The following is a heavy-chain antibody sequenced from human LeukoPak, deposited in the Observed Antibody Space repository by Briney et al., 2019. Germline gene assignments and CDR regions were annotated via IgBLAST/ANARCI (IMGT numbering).Heavy chain of an antibody. V-gene: IGHV1-69*04. D-gene: IGHD5-24*01. CDR3: ARGGGDGYNYRFDY. J-gene: IGHJ4*02. Sequence: SVKVSCKASGGTFSSYAISWVRQAPGHRLEWMGRIIPIFGIANYAQNFQGRVTITADKSTSTANMELSGLRSEDTAVYYCARGGGDGYNYRFDYWGQGTLVTVSS. CDR2: IIPIFGIA. CDR1: GGTFSSYA.